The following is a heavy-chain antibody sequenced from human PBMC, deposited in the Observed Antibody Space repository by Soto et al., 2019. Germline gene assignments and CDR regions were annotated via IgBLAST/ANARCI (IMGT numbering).Heavy chain of an antibody. Sequence: GGSLRLSCAASGLTFSSYAMSWVRQAPGKGLEWVSGISGGGGSTYYADSVKGRFPISRDNSKNTLYLQINSLTAEDTAVYYCAKDRYCTTTICYFHYWGQGTLVTVSS. V-gene: IGHV3-23*01. CDR3: AKDRYCTTTICYFHY. CDR1: GLTFSSYA. D-gene: IGHD2-2*01. J-gene: IGHJ4*02. CDR2: ISGGGGST.